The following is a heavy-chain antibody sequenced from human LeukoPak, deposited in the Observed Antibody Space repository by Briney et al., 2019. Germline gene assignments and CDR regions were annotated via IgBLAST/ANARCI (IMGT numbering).Heavy chain of an antibody. CDR2: IYYSGST. V-gene: IGHV4-59*01. D-gene: IGHD1-7*01. CDR3: ARGPTSWYNWNYPNWFDP. CDR1: GGSISSYY. Sequence: SETLSLTCTVSGGSISSYYWSWIRQPPGKGLEWIGYIYYSGSTNYNPSLKSRVTISVDTSKNQFSLKPSSVTAADTAVYYCARGPTSWYNWNYPNWFDPWGQGTLVTVSS. J-gene: IGHJ5*02.